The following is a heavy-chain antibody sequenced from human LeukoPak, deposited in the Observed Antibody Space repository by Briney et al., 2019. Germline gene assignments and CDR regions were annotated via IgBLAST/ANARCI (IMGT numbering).Heavy chain of an antibody. CDR1: GGSISSYY. CDR2: IYYSGST. V-gene: IGHV4-59*01. Sequence: SETLSLACTVSGGSISSYYWSWIRQPPGKGLEWIGYIYYSGSTNYNPSLKSRVTISVDTSKNQFSLKLSSVTAADTAVYYCARDRDGYNRDPYYYYGMDVWGQGTTVTVSS. J-gene: IGHJ6*02. CDR3: ARDRDGYNRDPYYYYGMDV. D-gene: IGHD5-24*01.